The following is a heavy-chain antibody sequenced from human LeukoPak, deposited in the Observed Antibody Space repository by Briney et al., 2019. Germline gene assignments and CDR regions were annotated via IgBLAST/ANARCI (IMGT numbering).Heavy chain of an antibody. CDR2: ISGSGGST. CDR3: AKGGWGCSSTSCYADAFDI. Sequence: GGSLRLSCAASGFTFSSYAMSWVRQAPGKGLEWFSAISGSGGSTYYADSVKGRFTISRDNSKNTLYLQMNSLRAEDTAVYYCAKGGWGCSSTSCYADAFDIWGQGTMVTVSS. CDR1: GFTFSSYA. J-gene: IGHJ3*02. V-gene: IGHV3-23*01. D-gene: IGHD2-2*01.